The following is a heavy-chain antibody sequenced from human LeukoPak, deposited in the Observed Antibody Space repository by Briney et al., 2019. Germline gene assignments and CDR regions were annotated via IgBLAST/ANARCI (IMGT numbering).Heavy chain of an antibody. CDR2: IKQDGSEK. V-gene: IGHV3-7*01. J-gene: IGHJ4*02. D-gene: IGHD6-19*01. Sequence: GGSLRLSCAASGFTFSDYWMSWVRQAPGKGLEWVANIKQDGSEKYYVDSVKGRFTISRDNAKNSLYLQMNSLRAEDTAVYYCATGSRSSGRYYFDYWGQGTLVTVSS. CDR1: GFTFSDYW. CDR3: ATGSRSSGRYYFDY.